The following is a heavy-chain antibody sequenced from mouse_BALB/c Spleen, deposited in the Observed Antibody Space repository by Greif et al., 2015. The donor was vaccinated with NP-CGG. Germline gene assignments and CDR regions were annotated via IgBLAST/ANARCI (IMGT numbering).Heavy chain of an antibody. CDR3: TRVDMITTTWFTY. Sequence: QVQLQQSGAELVKPGASVKLSCKASGYTFTSYYMYWVKQRPGQGLEWIGEINPSNGGTNFNEKFKSKATLTVDKSSSTAYMQLSSLTSEDSAVYYCTRVDMITTTWFTYWGQGTLVTVSA. CDR2: INPSNGGT. V-gene: IGHV1S81*02. D-gene: IGHD2-4*01. J-gene: IGHJ3*01. CDR1: GYTFTSYY.